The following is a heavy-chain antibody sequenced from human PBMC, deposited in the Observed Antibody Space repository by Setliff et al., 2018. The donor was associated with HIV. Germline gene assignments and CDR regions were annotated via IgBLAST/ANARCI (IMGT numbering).Heavy chain of an antibody. J-gene: IGHJ6*03. CDR3: ARDRSHPPYYMDV. CDR1: GGSISSAAYY. V-gene: IGHV4-31*03. Sequence: LSLTCTVSGGSISSAAYYWSWIRQHLGKGLEWIGHIYYSGSTNYNPSLKSRVTISVDTSKNQFSLKLTSVTAADTAVYYCARDRSHPPYYMDVWGKGTTVTVSS. CDR2: IYYSGST.